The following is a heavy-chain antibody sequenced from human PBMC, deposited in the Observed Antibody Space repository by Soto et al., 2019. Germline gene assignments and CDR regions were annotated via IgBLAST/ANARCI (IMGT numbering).Heavy chain of an antibody. CDR2: ISGSGSST. Sequence: EVQLLESGGGLVQPGGSLRLSCAASGFTFNTYGISWVRQAPGKGLEWVSVISGSGSSTYYADSVRGRFTISRDNSKNTLYLQMNSLRADDTAVYYCVKNRGNDLKWYFDRWGQGTLVTVSS. CDR1: GFTFNTYG. D-gene: IGHD2-15*01. V-gene: IGHV3-23*01. CDR3: VKNRGNDLKWYFDR. J-gene: IGHJ4*02.